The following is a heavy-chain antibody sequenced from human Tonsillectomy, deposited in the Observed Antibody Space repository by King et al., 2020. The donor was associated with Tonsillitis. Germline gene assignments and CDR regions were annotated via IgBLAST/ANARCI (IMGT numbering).Heavy chain of an antibody. CDR2: IIPIFGTT. V-gene: IGHV1-69*12. Sequence: QLVQSGAEVKKPGSSVKVSCKASGGTFSSYAISWVRQAPGQGLEWMGGIIPIFGTTYYAQKFQGRVAITADESTSTAYMELSSLRSEDTAVYYCARVLGARGAFDIWGQGTMVTVSS. J-gene: IGHJ3*02. CDR1: GGTFSSYA. D-gene: IGHD1-26*01. CDR3: ARVLGARGAFDI.